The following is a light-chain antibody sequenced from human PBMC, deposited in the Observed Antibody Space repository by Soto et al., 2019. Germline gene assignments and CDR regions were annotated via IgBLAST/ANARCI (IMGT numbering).Light chain of an antibody. Sequence: QSALTQPASVSGSPGQSITISCTGTSRDVGSYNYVSWYQQHPGKAPKLMIYGVSDRPSGISSRFSGSKSGNTASLTISGLQTEDEADYYCSSYTDSSTLFGTGTKLTVL. CDR3: SSYTDSSTL. CDR2: GVS. CDR1: SRDVGSYNY. V-gene: IGLV2-14*01. J-gene: IGLJ1*01.